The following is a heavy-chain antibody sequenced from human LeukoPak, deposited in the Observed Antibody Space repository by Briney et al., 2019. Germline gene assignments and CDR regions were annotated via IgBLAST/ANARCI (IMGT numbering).Heavy chain of an antibody. CDR1: GVSISSSSYY. CDR2: IYYSGST. Sequence: SEILSLTCTVSGVSISSSSYYWGWIRQPPGKGLEWIGSIYYSGSTYYNPSLKSRVTISVDTSKNQFSLKLSSVTAADTAVYYCATHQSGYADKWGQGTLVTVSS. J-gene: IGHJ4*02. D-gene: IGHD3-3*01. V-gene: IGHV4-39*01. CDR3: ATHQSGYADK.